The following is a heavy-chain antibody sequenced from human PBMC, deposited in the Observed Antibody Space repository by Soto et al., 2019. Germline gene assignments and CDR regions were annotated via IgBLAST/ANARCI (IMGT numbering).Heavy chain of an antibody. V-gene: IGHV3-23*01. CDR3: AKDPAA. CDR2: ISGSGGST. J-gene: IGHJ5*01. Sequence: GKGLEWVSTISGSGGSTYYADSVKGRFTISRDNSKNTLYLQMNSLRPEETGIYYCAKDPAAWGHGTPVTGS.